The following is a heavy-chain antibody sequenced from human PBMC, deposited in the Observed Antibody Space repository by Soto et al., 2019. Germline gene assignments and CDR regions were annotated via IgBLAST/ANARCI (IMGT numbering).Heavy chain of an antibody. D-gene: IGHD3-9*01. CDR1: GYSFTSYW. Sequence: PGESLKISCKGSGYSFTSYWISWVRQIPGKGLEWMGRIDPSDSYTNYSPSFQGHVTISADKSISTAYLQWSSLKASDTAMYYCARRRLDGVYDILNHYYYYGMDVWGQGTAVTVSS. J-gene: IGHJ6*02. CDR3: ARRRLDGVYDILNHYYYYGMDV. CDR2: IDPSDSYT. V-gene: IGHV5-10-1*01.